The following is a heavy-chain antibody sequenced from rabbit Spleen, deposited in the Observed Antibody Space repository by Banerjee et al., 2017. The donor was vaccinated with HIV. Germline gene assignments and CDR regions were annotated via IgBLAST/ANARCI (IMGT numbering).Heavy chain of an antibody. J-gene: IGHJ2*01. V-gene: IGHV1S40*01. CDR3: ARNYVNVFDP. CDR1: GFSFSFNW. Sequence: QSLEESGGDLVKPGGTLTLTCTVSGFSFSFNWICWVRQAPGKGLEWIACIDTSDGDTDYANWPKGRFTISKASSTTVTLKMTSLTAADTATYFCARNYVNVFDPWGPGTLVTVS. D-gene: IGHD1-1*01. CDR2: IDTSDGDT.